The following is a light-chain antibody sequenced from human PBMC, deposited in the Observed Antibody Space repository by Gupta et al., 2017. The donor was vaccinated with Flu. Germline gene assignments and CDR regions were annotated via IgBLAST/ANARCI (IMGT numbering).Light chain of an antibody. CDR1: QDIGIY. V-gene: IGKV1-9*01. CDR3: QQLKSYLYT. J-gene: IGKJ2*01. CDR2: HAS. Sequence: PSFMSASVGDRVTITCRASQDIGIYLAWYQQKPGKAPKLLIYHASTLESGVPSSFSGSGSGTEFSFTITSLQPEDFATYYCQQLKSYLYTFGQGTKLEIK.